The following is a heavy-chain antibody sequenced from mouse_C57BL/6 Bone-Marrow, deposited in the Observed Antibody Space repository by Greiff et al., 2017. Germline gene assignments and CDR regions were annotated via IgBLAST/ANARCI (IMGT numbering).Heavy chain of an antibody. CDR3: VRRRFPYYVDY. CDR1: GYTFTSHW. J-gene: IGHJ2*01. CDR2: IYPSDSYT. Sequence: VQLQQSGAELVMPGASVKLSCRASGYTFTSHWMHWVKQRPGQGLEWIGEIYPSDSYTNYNHTFKGQSTLTVDTSSSTAYMPRSSLTSEDSAVYDCVRRRFPYYVDYWGTGTTLTVSS. V-gene: IGHV1-69*01.